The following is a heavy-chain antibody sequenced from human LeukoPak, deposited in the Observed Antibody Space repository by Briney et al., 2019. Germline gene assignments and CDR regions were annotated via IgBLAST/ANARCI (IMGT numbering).Heavy chain of an antibody. CDR1: GDSISSYY. Sequence: PSETLSLTCTVPGDSISSYYWSWIRQPPGKGLEWIGYMHNGVHTNYNHSLKSRVTISGDTSKNQLSLKLTSVTAADTAVYYCAATIKRDYGDTNLDYWGQGTLVTVSS. J-gene: IGHJ4*02. CDR3: AATIKRDYGDTNLDY. CDR2: MHNGVHT. V-gene: IGHV4-59*01. D-gene: IGHD4/OR15-4a*01.